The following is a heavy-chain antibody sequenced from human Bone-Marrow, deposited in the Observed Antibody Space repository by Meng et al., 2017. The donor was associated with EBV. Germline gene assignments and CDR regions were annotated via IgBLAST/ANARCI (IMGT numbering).Heavy chain of an antibody. CDR1: GASIDSSDW. D-gene: IGHD3-22*01. CDR2: IHHSGTT. Sequence: QGHLQESGPGPVKPSGTLSRTSPVSGASIDSSDWWTWVRQAPGKGLEWIGEIHHSGTTNCNPSLESRVTISIDKSDNQFSLKLTSVTAADTAVYYCARGLGGHYPTMEYWGQGTLVTVSS. CDR3: ARGLGGHYPTMEY. J-gene: IGHJ4*02. V-gene: IGHV4-4*02.